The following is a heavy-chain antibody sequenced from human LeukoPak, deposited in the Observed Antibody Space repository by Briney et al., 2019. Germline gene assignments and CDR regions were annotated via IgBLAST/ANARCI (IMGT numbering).Heavy chain of an antibody. J-gene: IGHJ4*02. V-gene: IGHV3-30*18. Sequence: GGSLRLSCEASEFTFSNYGMHWVRQAPGKGLEWLAVISNDGSSRQYRDSVKGRFTISRDNSKNTLYLQMNSLRAEDTAVYYCAKVKWDSSGYFDYWGQGTLVTVSS. CDR3: AKVKWDSSGYFDY. D-gene: IGHD3-22*01. CDR2: ISNDGSSR. CDR1: EFTFSNYG.